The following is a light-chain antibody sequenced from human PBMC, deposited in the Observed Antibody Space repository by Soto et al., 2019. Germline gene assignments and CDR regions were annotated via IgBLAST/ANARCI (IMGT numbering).Light chain of an antibody. J-gene: IGKJ4*01. CDR2: DAS. CDR1: QSLSTY. Sequence: EIVLTQSPATLSLSPGERATLSCRASQSLSTYLAWYQQKPCQAPRLLIYDASNRATGIPARFRGSGSGTDFTLTISSLEPEDFAVYYCQHRDSWPLTFGGGTKVEIK. CDR3: QHRDSWPLT. V-gene: IGKV3-11*01.